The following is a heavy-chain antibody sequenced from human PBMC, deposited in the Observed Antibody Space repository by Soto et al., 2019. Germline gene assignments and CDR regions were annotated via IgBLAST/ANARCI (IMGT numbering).Heavy chain of an antibody. V-gene: IGHV3-23*01. CDR2: ISGGGDAT. CDR1: GFTFSGYA. J-gene: IGHJ2*01. CDR3: ARKVSGSTGRPDLWYFDL. Sequence: EVQLLDSGGGLVQPGGSLRLSCAASGFTFSGYALTWVRQAPGKGLEWVSAISGGGDATFYADSVKGRFTISRDNSKXXXXXXXXXLRAEDTAVYYCARKVSGSTGRPDLWYFDLWGRGTLVTVSS. D-gene: IGHD3-10*01.